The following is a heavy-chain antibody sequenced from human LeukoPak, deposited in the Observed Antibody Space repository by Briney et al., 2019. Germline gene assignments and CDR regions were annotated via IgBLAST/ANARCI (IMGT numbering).Heavy chain of an antibody. CDR1: GGSISSSSYY. J-gene: IGHJ2*01. CDR3: ARRSSDHWYFDF. CDR2: ISSSGGT. Sequence: SETLSLTCTVSGGSISSSSYYWNWIRQPPGKGLEWIGYISSSGGTTYNPSLKSRVTISIATSKNQFSLNPSSVTAADTAVYYCARRSSDHWYFDFWGRGTLVTVSS. V-gene: IGHV4-61*01. D-gene: IGHD6-6*01.